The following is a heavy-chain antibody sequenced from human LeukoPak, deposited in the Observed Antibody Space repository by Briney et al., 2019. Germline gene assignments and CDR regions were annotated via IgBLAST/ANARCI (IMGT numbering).Heavy chain of an antibody. CDR2: IRYDGSNK. V-gene: IGHV3-30*02. Sequence: PGGSLRLSCAASGFTFSSYGMHWVRQAPGKGLEWVAFIRYDGSNKYYADSVKGRFTISRDNSKNTLYLQMNSLRAEDTAVYYCAKEEDSSTPDYYYYYMDVWGKGTTVTVSS. CDR1: GFTFSSYG. CDR3: AKEEDSSTPDYYYYYMDV. D-gene: IGHD6-6*01. J-gene: IGHJ6*03.